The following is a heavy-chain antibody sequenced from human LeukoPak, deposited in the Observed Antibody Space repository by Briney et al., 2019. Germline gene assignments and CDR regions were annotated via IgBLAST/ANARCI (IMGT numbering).Heavy chain of an antibody. D-gene: IGHD6-25*01. CDR3: AKVDSSGWGLFDY. CDR2: IRNDGSIK. Sequence: PGGSLRLSCAASGFTFSNYGMHWVRQAPGKGLEWVAFIRNDGSIKYYADSVKGRFTISRDNSKNTLYLQMISLRAEDTAVYYCAKVDSSGWGLFDYWGQGTLVTVSS. CDR1: GFTFSNYG. V-gene: IGHV3-30*02. J-gene: IGHJ4*02.